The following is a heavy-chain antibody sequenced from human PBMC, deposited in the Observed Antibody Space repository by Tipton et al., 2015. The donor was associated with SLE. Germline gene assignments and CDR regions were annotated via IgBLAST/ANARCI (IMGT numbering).Heavy chain of an antibody. D-gene: IGHD3-3*01. V-gene: IGHV3-33*01. J-gene: IGHJ3*01. CDR2: IWYDGSIK. CDR3: ARENDFWSGYHAVDV. CDR1: GFTFSSYG. Sequence: SLRLSCRASGFTFSSYGMHWVRLSPGKGLECVAVIWYDGSIKYYADSVKGRFTISRDNPKNTLYLQMDSLRAEDTALYFCARENDFWSGYHAVDVWGQGTMVTVSS.